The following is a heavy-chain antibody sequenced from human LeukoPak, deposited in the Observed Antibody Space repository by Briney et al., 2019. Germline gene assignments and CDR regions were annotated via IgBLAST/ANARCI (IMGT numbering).Heavy chain of an antibody. V-gene: IGHV4-34*01. J-gene: IGHJ6*02. Sequence: SETLSLTCAVYGGSFSGYYWSWIRQPPGKGLEWIGEIDHSGSTNYNPSLKSRVTISVDTSKNQFSLKLSSVTAADTAVYYCARGKWNHRAKLDVWGQRTTVTVSS. D-gene: IGHD1-14*01. CDR1: GGSFSGYY. CDR3: ARGKWNHRAKLDV. CDR2: IDHSGST.